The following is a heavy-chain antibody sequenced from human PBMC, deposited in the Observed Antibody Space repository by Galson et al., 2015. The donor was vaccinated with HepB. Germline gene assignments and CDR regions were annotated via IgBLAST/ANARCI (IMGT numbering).Heavy chain of an antibody. CDR2: INHSGST. J-gene: IGHJ5*02. Sequence: SETLSLTCAVYGGSFSGYYWSWIRQPPGKGLEWIGEINHSGSTKYNPSLKSRVTISVDTPKNQFSLKLSSVTAADTAVYYCARHDFTTVTTRGWFDPWGQGTLVTVSS. D-gene: IGHD4-11*01. CDR3: ARHDFTTVTTRGWFDP. V-gene: IGHV4-34*01. CDR1: GGSFSGYY.